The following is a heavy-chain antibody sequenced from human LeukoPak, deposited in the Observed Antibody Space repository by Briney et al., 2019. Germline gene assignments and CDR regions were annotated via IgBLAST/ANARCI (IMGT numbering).Heavy chain of an antibody. CDR1: GFTFSTYN. V-gene: IGHV3-21*04. J-gene: IGHJ6*03. CDR3: AKDGYGDYVYYYMDV. Sequence: GGSLRLSCAASGFTFSTYNMNWVRQAPGKGLEWVSSISTSSSYIYYADSVKGRFTISRDNAKNSLYLQMNSLRAEDTAVYYCAKDGYGDYVYYYMDVWGKGTTVTVSS. CDR2: ISTSSSYI. D-gene: IGHD4-17*01.